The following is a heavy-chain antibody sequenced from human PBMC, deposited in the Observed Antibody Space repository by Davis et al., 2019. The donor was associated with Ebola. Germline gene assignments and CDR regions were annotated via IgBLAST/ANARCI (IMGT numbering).Heavy chain of an antibody. CDR2: INHSGST. V-gene: IGHV4-39*07. D-gene: IGHD3-3*01. J-gene: IGHJ6*02. CDR1: GGSISSGDYY. Sequence: PSETLSLTCTVSGGSISSGDYYWSWIRQPPGKGLEWIGEINHSGSTNYNPSLKSRVTISVDTSKNQFSLKLSSVTAADTAVYYCARDRYDFSGVLYYYYGMDVWGQGTTVTVSS. CDR3: ARDRYDFSGVLYYYYGMDV.